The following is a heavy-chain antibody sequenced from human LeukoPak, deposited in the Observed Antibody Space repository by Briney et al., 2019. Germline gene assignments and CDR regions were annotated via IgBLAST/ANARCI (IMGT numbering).Heavy chain of an antibody. CDR3: AKGGVVGAKMTDY. CDR1: GFTFSSYT. D-gene: IGHD1-26*01. CDR2: ISAGGDST. V-gene: IGHV3-23*01. J-gene: IGHJ4*02. Sequence: GGSLRLSCVASGFTFSSYTMGWIRQAPGKGLEWVSIISAGGDSTYYADSVKDRFTISRDSSKDTLYLQMNSLRVEDTAVYYCAKGGVVGAKMTDYWGQGALVTVSS.